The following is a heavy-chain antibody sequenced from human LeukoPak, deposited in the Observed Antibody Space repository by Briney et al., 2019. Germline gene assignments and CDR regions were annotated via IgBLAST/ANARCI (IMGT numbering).Heavy chain of an antibody. CDR1: GFIFTSYG. J-gene: IGHJ4*02. D-gene: IGHD3-16*01. CDR2: LGHSETTK. Sequence: GGSLRLSCAASGFIFTSYGMHWVRQAPGKGLEWVAWLGHSETTKYYADSVKGRFTISRDSSKNMLFLQMNTLRHEDTAIYYCAKALWPSDGGEALDFWGQGTLVTVSS. CDR3: AKALWPSDGGEALDF. V-gene: IGHV3-30*02.